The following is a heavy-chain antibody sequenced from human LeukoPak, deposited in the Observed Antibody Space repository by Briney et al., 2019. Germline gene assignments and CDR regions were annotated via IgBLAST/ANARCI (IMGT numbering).Heavy chain of an antibody. Sequence: ASVKVSCKASGYTFTNYGITWVRQAPGQGLEWMGWISGYNGYTKSAQNLQGRVTMTTDTSTSTAYMELRSLRSDDTAVYYCARMMTPRLYYDSSGYYYGAFDIWGQGTMVTVSS. CDR1: GYTFTNYG. J-gene: IGHJ3*02. V-gene: IGHV1-18*01. CDR2: ISGYNGYT. CDR3: ARMMTPRLYYDSSGYYYGAFDI. D-gene: IGHD3-22*01.